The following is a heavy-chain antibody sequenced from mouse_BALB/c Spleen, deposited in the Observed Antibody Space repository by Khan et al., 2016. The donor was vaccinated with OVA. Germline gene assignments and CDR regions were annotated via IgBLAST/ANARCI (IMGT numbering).Heavy chain of an antibody. D-gene: IGHD1-2*01. Sequence: QVRLQQSGAELARPGASVKLSCKASGYTFTDYYINWVKQRTGQGLEWIGEISPGSGDTYYNEKFKGKATLTADKSSSTVYMQLSSLTAEASAVSFCARRNYFGYTFAYWGQGTLVTVSA. CDR2: ISPGSGDT. CDR3: ARRNYFGYTFAY. J-gene: IGHJ3*01. V-gene: IGHV1-77*01. CDR1: GYTFTDYY.